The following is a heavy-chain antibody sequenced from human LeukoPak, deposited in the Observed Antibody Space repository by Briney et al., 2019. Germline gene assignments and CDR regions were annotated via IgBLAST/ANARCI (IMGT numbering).Heavy chain of an antibody. CDR2: ISYDGSNK. D-gene: IGHD1-26*01. CDR1: GFTFDDYA. J-gene: IGHJ4*02. CDR3: AKDCEWELLLSFPNYFDY. Sequence: GRSLRLSCAASGFTFDDYAMHWVRQAPGKGLEGVAVISYDGSNKYYADSVKGRFTISRDNSKNTLYLQMNSLSAEDTAVYYCAKDCEWELLLSFPNYFDYWGQGTLVTVSS. V-gene: IGHV3-30*18.